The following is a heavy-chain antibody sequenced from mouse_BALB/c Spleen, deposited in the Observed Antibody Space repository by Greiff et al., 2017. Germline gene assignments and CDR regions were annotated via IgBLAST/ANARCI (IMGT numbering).Heavy chain of an antibody. CDR3: ASQLGLRYAMDY. Sequence: VQLQQSGAELAKPGASVKMSCKASGYTFTSYWMHWVKQRPGQGLEWIGYINPSTGYTEYNQKFKDKATLTADKSSSTAYMQLSSLTSEDSAVYYCASQLGLRYAMDYWGQGTSVTVSS. CDR2: INPSTGYT. V-gene: IGHV1-7*01. CDR1: GYTFTSYW. J-gene: IGHJ4*01. D-gene: IGHD3-1*01.